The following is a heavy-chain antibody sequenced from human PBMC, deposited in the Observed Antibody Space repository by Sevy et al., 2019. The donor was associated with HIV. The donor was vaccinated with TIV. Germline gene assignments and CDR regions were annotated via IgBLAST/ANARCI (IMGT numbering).Heavy chain of an antibody. CDR3: ARVCREDYDLWSGYYCSGWFDP. CDR2: IYYSGST. V-gene: IGHV4-59*01. Sequence: SETLSLTCTVSGGSISSYYWSWIRQPPGKGLEWIGYIYYSGSTNYNPSLKSRVTISVDTSKNQFSLKLSSVTAADTAVYYCARVCREDYDLWSGYYCSGWFDPWGQGTLVTVSS. CDR1: GGSISSYY. D-gene: IGHD3-3*01. J-gene: IGHJ5*02.